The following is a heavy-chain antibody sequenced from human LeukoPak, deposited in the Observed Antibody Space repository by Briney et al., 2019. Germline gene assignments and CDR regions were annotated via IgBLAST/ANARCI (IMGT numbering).Heavy chain of an antibody. Sequence: KAGGSLRLSCAASGFTFSSYSMNWVRQAPGKGLEWVSSISSSSSYIYYADSVKGRFTISRDNAKNSLYLQMNSLRAEDTAVYYCARGTHYYDSSGYYYYYGMDVWGQGTTVTVSS. J-gene: IGHJ6*02. V-gene: IGHV3-21*01. D-gene: IGHD3-22*01. CDR3: ARGTHYYDSSGYYYYYGMDV. CDR2: ISSSSSYI. CDR1: GFTFSSYS.